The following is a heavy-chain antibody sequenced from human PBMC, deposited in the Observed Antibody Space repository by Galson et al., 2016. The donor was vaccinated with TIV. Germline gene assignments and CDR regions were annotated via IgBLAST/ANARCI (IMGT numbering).Heavy chain of an antibody. CDR3: ARDPGYFVY. CDR2: INPSGGGT. V-gene: IGHV1-46*01. CDR1: GYTFTSYY. Sequence: SVKVSCKASGYTFTSYYLYWVRQAPGQGLEWMGLINPSGGGTTYAQKFVGRVTITRDKSASTAYMELSSLRSEDTAVYYCARDPGYFVYWGQGTLVTVSS. D-gene: IGHD1-1*01. J-gene: IGHJ4*02.